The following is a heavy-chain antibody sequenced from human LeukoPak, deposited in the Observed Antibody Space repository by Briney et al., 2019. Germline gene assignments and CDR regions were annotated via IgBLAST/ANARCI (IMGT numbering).Heavy chain of an antibody. CDR3: ANFDIVVVVAAKDDY. CDR2: ISGSGGST. V-gene: IGHV3-23*01. CDR1: GFTFSGYV. J-gene: IGHJ4*02. D-gene: IGHD2-15*01. Sequence: QPGGSLRLSCAASGFTFSGYVMTWVRQPPGKGLQWVADISGSGGSTYYADSVKGRFSISRDNSKNTLYLQLDSLRAEDTAVYYCANFDIVVVVAAKDDYWGQGTLVTVSS.